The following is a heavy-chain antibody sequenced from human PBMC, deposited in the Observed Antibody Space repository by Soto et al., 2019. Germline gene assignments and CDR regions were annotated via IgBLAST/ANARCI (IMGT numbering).Heavy chain of an antibody. CDR1: GGSFSGYY. J-gene: IGHJ5*02. Sequence: SETLSLTCAVYGGSFSGYYWSWIRQPPGKGLEWIGEINHSGSTNYNPSLKSRVTISVDTSKNQFSLKLSSVTAADTAVYYCAWSNWDANNWFDPWGQGTLVTVSS. CDR2: INHSGST. D-gene: IGHD1-1*01. CDR3: AWSNWDANNWFDP. V-gene: IGHV4-34*01.